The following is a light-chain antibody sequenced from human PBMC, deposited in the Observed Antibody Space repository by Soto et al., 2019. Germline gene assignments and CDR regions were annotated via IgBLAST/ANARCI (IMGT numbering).Light chain of an antibody. Sequence: EIVLTQSPGTLSLSPGERATLSCRASQSVSSSYLAWYQQKPGQAPRLLIYGASSRATGIPDRFRGSGSGTGFTLTISGLEPEDLAVYYCEQYCSSPEYTGGQGTKLVSK. CDR2: GAS. CDR1: QSVSSSY. V-gene: IGKV3-20*01. CDR3: EQYCSSPEYT. J-gene: IGKJ2*01.